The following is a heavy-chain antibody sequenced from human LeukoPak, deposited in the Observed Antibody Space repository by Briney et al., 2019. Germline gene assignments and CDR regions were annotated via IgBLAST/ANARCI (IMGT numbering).Heavy chain of an antibody. CDR3: ARSGDYGESFDS. CDR2: ISTSGSSI. D-gene: IGHD4-17*01. V-gene: IGHV3-48*04. J-gene: IGHJ4*02. CDR1: GSTFSSYS. Sequence: GGSLRLFCAASGSTFSSYSMNWVRQTPGMGLEWVSYISTSGSSIYYADSVKGRFTISRDNAKSSLYLQVNSLRAEDTALYYCARSGDYGESFDSWGQGTLVTVSS.